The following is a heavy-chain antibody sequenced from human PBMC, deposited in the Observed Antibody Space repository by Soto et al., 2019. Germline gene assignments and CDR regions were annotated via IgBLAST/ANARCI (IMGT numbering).Heavy chain of an antibody. J-gene: IGHJ3*02. V-gene: IGHV3-15*07. D-gene: IGHD6-19*01. Sequence: EAQLVESGGGLVKPGGSLRLSCAASGFTFSNAWMNWVRQAPGKGLEWVGRIKSKTDGGTTDYAAPVKGRSTISRDDSKDTLYLQMNSLKTDDTAVYYCRRALAVTGPDAFDIWGQGTMVTVSS. CDR3: RRALAVTGPDAFDI. CDR2: IKSKTDGGTT. CDR1: GFTFSNAW.